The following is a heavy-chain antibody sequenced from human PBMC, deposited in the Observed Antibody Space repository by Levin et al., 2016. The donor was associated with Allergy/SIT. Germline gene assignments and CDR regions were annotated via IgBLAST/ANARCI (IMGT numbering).Heavy chain of an antibody. Sequence: GESLKISCAASGFTAGNYGMAWFRQGAGKGLEWVSAITGSGAVTRYADSVRGRFTISRDNSKNTLYLQMNSLRAEDTAVYYCAKDPNGDYIGAFDTWGQGTMVTVSS. CDR3: AKDPNGDYIGAFDT. D-gene: IGHD4-17*01. V-gene: IGHV3-23*01. CDR2: ITGSGAVT. J-gene: IGHJ3*02. CDR1: GFTAGNYG.